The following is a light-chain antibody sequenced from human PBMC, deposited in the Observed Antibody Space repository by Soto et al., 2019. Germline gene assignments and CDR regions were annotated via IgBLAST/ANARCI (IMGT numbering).Light chain of an antibody. J-gene: IGLJ1*01. V-gene: IGLV2-18*02. CDR3: SSYTTSNTYV. Sequence: QSALTQPPSVSGSPGQSVTISCTGTSSDVGSYSSVSWYQQRPGTVPKLMIYEVTNRRSGVPDRFSGSRSGNTASLTISGLQAEDEADYYCSSYTTSNTYVFGTGTKLTVL. CDR2: EVT. CDR1: SSDVGSYSS.